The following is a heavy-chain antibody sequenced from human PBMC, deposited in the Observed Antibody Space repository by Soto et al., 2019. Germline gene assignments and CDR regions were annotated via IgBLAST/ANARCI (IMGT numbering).Heavy chain of an antibody. Sequence: GGSLRLSCAASGFTFSNAWMSGVRQAPGKGLEWVGRIKSKTDGGTTDYAEPVKGRFTISRDDSKNTLYLQMNSLKTEYKAVYYCTTKSGIDDSSCWYWVSRRYGMDVWGQGTTVTVSS. V-gene: IGHV3-15*01. D-gene: IGHD6-19*01. CDR1: GFTFSNAW. J-gene: IGHJ6*02. CDR3: TTKSGIDDSSCWYWVSRRYGMDV. CDR2: IKSKTDGGTT.